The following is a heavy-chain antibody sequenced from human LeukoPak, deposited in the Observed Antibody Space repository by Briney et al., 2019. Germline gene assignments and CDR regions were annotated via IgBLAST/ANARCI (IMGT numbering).Heavy chain of an antibody. V-gene: IGHV5-51*01. J-gene: IGHJ5*02. D-gene: IGHD3-22*01. CDR3: ARLTYYYDSSGYYYLGWFDP. CDR1: GYSFTSYW. CDR2: IYPGDSDT. Sequence: GESLKISCKGSGYSFTSYWIGWVRQMPGKGLEWMGIIYPGDSDTRYSPSFQGQVTISADKSISTAYLQWSSLKASDTAMYYCARLTYYYDSSGYYYLGWFDPWGQGTLVTVSS.